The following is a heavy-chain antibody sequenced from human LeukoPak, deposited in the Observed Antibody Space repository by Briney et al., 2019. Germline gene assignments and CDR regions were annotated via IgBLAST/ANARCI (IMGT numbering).Heavy chain of an antibody. Sequence: GGSLRLSCAASGFTFTSYAMSWVRQAPGKGLEWVSGISAGGGSTYYADSVKGRFTISRDNSKNTLYLQMNSLRAEDTAVYYCAKENWPYNWKYDSSASGIKYWGQGTLVTVSS. V-gene: IGHV3-23*01. CDR2: ISAGGGST. CDR3: AKENWPYNWKYDSSASGIKY. CDR1: GFTFTSYA. D-gene: IGHD3-22*01. J-gene: IGHJ4*02.